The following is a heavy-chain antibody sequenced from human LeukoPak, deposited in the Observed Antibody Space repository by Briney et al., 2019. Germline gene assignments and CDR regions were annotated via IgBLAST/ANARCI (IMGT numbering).Heavy chain of an antibody. CDR2: IIPIFGTA. CDR1: GGTFSSYA. CDR3: ARDSAIFGVVTGFDP. J-gene: IGHJ5*02. Sequence: GSSVKVSCKASGGTFSSYAISWVRQAPGQGLEWMGRIIPIFGTANYAQKFQGRVTITADKSTSTAYMELSSLRSEDTAVYYCARDSAIFGVVTGFDPWGQGTLVTVSS. V-gene: IGHV1-69*06. D-gene: IGHD3-3*01.